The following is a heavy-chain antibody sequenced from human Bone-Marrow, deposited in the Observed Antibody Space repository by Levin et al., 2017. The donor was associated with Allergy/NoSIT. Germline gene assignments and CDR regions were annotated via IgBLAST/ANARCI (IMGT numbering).Heavy chain of an antibody. CDR1: AFTFSNYG. CDR2: IWSDGNYE. J-gene: IGHJ4*02. D-gene: IGHD4-11*01. CDR3: AKGDDDYSSAPDY. Sequence: PGGSLRLSCTTSAFTFSNYGMHWVRQAPGKGLEWVAVIWSDGNYEYYADSVKGRFTISRDNSKNTLYLQMNSLRVEDTALYYCAKGDDDYSSAPDYWGQGTLVTVSS. V-gene: IGHV3-33*03.